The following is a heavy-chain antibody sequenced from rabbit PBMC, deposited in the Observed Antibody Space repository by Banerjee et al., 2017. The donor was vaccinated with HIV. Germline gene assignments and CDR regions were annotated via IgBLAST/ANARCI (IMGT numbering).Heavy chain of an antibody. CDR1: GFSFSSSYY. Sequence: QSLEESGGDLVKPGASLTLTCTASGFSFSSSYYMCWVRQAPGKGLEWIACIYAGSGSTYYASWAKGRFTISKTSSTTVTLQMTSLTAADTATYFCARGAGSSYYTYFNLWGPGTLVTVS. V-gene: IGHV1S40*01. J-gene: IGHJ4*01. D-gene: IGHD8-1*01. CDR2: IYAGSGST. CDR3: ARGAGSSYYTYFNL.